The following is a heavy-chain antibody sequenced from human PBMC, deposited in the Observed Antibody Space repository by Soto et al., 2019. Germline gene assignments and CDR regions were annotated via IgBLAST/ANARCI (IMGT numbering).Heavy chain of an antibody. Sequence: PSETLSLTCTVSGGSISSGSYYWSWIRQHPGKGLEWIGYTYYSGSTYYNPSLKSRVTISVDTSKNQFSLRLSSVTAADTAVYYFAIDEGPTSHTVFVYWGQGTPVTV. CDR2: TYYSGST. V-gene: IGHV4-31*03. CDR3: AIDEGPTSHTVFVY. J-gene: IGHJ4*02. CDR1: GGSISSGSYY. D-gene: IGHD2-15*01.